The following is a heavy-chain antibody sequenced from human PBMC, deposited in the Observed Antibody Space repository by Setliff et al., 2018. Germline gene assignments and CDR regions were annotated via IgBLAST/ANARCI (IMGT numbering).Heavy chain of an antibody. J-gene: IGHJ4*02. Sequence: ASVKVSCKTSGYNFITFGVSWVRQAPGQGLEWMGIINPSGGSTSYAQKFQGRVTMTRDTSTSPVYMELSILRSDDTAVYYCARAPLESGHYYGQGHYFDFWGQGTLVTVSS. V-gene: IGHV1-46*01. D-gene: IGHD3-10*01. CDR2: INPSGGST. CDR3: ARAPLESGHYYGQGHYFDF. CDR1: GYNFITFG.